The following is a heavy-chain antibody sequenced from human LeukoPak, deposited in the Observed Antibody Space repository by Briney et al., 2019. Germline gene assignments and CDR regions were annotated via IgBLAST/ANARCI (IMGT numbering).Heavy chain of an antibody. CDR1: GYTFTSYA. J-gene: IGHJ6*03. CDR2: INAGSGNT. V-gene: IGHV1-3*01. CDR3: ARRKPIAVAGYFYYYMDV. Sequence: ASVKVSCKASGYTFTSYAMHWVRQAPGQRLEWMGWINAGSGNTKYSQKFQGRVTITRDTSASTAYMELSSLRSEDTAVYYCARRKPIAVAGYFYYYMDVWGRGTTVTVSS. D-gene: IGHD6-19*01.